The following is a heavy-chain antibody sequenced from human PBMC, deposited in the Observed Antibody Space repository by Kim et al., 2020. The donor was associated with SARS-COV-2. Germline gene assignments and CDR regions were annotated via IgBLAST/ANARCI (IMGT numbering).Heavy chain of an antibody. Sequence: ADSVKGRFTTTNDKSKNTLCLQMDSLRDEDTALYYCAKGNGGNYGYYFDYWGQGTLVTVSS. CDR3: AKGNGGNYGYYFDY. V-gene: IGHV3-23*01. J-gene: IGHJ4*02. D-gene: IGHD4-17*01.